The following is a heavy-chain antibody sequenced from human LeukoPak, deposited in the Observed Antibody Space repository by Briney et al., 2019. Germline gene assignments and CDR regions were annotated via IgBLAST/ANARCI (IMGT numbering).Heavy chain of an antibody. CDR1: GGSLSGYY. V-gene: IGHV4-34*01. D-gene: IGHD4-23*01. CDR2: INHSGST. Sequence: PSETLSLTCAVYGGSLSGYYWSWISQPPGKGLEWIGEINHSGSTNYNPSLKSRVTISVDTSKNQFSLKLSSVTAADTAVYYCASQVVTLGPDAFDIWAHGTMVTVSS. J-gene: IGHJ3*02. CDR3: ASQVVTLGPDAFDI.